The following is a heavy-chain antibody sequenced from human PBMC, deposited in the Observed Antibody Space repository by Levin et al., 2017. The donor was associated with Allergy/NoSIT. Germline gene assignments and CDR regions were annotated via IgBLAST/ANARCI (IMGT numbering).Heavy chain of an antibody. CDR3: ARASTMIVVPDNWFDP. D-gene: IGHD3-22*01. Sequence: PGGSLRLSCAASGFTFSDYYMSWIRQAPGKGLEWVSYISSSGSTIYYADSVKGRFTISRDNAKNSLYLQMNSLRAEDTAVYYCARASTMIVVPDNWFDPWGQGTLVTVSS. CDR1: GFTFSDYY. J-gene: IGHJ5*02. V-gene: IGHV3-11*01. CDR2: ISSSGSTI.